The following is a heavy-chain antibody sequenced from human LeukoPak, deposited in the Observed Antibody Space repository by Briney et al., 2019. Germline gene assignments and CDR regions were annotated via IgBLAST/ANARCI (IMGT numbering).Heavy chain of an antibody. CDR1: GGSISSYY. Sequence: PSETLSLTCIVSGGSISSYYWSWIRQPPGKGLEWIGYIYYSGSTNYNPSLKSRVTISVDTSKNQFSLKLSSVTAADTAVYYCARTDYDILTGYYGYFDYWGQGTLVTVSS. V-gene: IGHV4-59*01. CDR3: ARTDYDILTGYYGYFDY. CDR2: IYYSGST. D-gene: IGHD3-9*01. J-gene: IGHJ4*02.